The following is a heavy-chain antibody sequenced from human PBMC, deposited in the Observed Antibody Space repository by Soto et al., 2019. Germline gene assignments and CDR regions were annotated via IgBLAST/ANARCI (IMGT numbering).Heavy chain of an antibody. CDR3: AKGIGPSIYCSGGSCYSKPAYYYYYMDV. D-gene: IGHD2-15*01. V-gene: IGHV3-9*01. J-gene: IGHJ6*03. CDR2: ISWNSGSI. Sequence: SLKISCAASGFTFDDYAMHWVRQAPGKGLEWVSGISWNSGSIGYADSVKGRFTISRDNAKNSLYLQMNSLRAEDTALYYCAKGIGPSIYCSGGSCYSKPAYYYYYMDVWGKGTTVTVSS. CDR1: GFTFDDYA.